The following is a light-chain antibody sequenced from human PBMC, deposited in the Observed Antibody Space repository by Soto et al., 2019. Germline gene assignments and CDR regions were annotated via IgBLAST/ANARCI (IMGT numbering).Light chain of an antibody. CDR1: QSVSSY. J-gene: IGKJ4*01. Sequence: EIVLTQSPATLSLSTGERGTLSCMASQSVSSYLAWYQQKPGQAPRLLIYDASIRATGIPASFSGSGSGTDFTLSISSLEPEDFAVYYCQQRSNWPFTFGGGTKVEIK. CDR3: QQRSNWPFT. CDR2: DAS. V-gene: IGKV3-11*01.